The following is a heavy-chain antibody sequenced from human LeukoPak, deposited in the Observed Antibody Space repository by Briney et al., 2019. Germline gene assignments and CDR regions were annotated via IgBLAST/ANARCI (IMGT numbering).Heavy chain of an antibody. CDR1: GGSISRYY. Sequence: SETLSLTCTVSGGSISRYYWSWVRQPPGKGLEWVGYIYYSCTTNYTPSLQSRFTISLYTSKNQLSLNVSSVTAADTAMYFCARAPRARDTPMEHFDSWGQGTLVTVSS. CDR3: ARAPRARDTPMEHFDS. J-gene: IGHJ4*02. V-gene: IGHV4-59*08. CDR2: IYYSCTT. D-gene: IGHD5-18*01.